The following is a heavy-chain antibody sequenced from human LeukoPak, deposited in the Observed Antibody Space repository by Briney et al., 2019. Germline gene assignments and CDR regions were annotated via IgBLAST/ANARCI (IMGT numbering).Heavy chain of an antibody. D-gene: IGHD2-2*01. CDR2: IYYSGST. V-gene: IGHV4-59*01. J-gene: IGHJ4*01. Sequence: SETLSLTCTVSGGSISSYYWSWIRQPPGKGLEWIGYIYYSGSTNYNPSLKSRVTISVDTSKNQFSLKLSSVTAADTAVYYCARVVVPAAMVTLFDYWGQEPWSPSPQ. CDR3: ARVVVPAAMVTLFDY. CDR1: GGSISSYY.